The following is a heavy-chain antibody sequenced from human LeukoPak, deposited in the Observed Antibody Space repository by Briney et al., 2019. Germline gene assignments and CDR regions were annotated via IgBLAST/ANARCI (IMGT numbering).Heavy chain of an antibody. CDR3: AQQLGYCSGGTCYFTY. V-gene: IGHV3-23*01. D-gene: IGHD2-15*01. CDR2: ISNSGGST. CDR1: GFTFSSYW. Sequence: GGSLRLSCAASGFTFSSYWMSWVRQAPGKGLEWVSAISNSGGSTYYSDSGKGRFTISRDNSKNTLYLQMNSLRADDTAVYYCAQQLGYCSGGTCYFTYWGQGTLVTVSS. J-gene: IGHJ4*02.